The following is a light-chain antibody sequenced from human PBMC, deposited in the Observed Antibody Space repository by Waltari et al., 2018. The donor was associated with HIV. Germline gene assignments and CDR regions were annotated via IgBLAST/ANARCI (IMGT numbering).Light chain of an antibody. CDR1: SSDVGAYNY. J-gene: IGLJ1*01. CDR3: SSYAGSAGSKNFF. V-gene: IGLV2-8*01. Sequence: QSALTQPPSASGSPGQSVTISCTGTSSDVGAYNYVSCYQQHPGKAPKLIIFEVYKRPSGVPDRFSGSKSGNTASLTVSGLQAEDEADYYCSSYAGSAGSKNFFFGTGTKVTVL. CDR2: EVY.